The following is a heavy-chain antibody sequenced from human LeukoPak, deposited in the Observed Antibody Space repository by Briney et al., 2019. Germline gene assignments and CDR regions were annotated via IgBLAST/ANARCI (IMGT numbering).Heavy chain of an antibody. V-gene: IGHV1-18*01. D-gene: IGHD2-2*01. Sequence: ASVKVSFKASGYTFTSYGISWVRQAPGQGLEWMGWISAYNGNTNYAQKLQGRVTMTTDTSTSTAYMELRSLRSDDTAVYYCARAEAYCSSTSCYLGDYWGQGTLVTVSS. CDR1: GYTFTSYG. J-gene: IGHJ4*02. CDR3: ARAEAYCSSTSCYLGDY. CDR2: ISAYNGNT.